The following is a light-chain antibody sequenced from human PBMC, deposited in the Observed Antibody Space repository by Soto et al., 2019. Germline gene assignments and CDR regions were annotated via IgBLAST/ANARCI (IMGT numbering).Light chain of an antibody. CDR3: QQYYSDFFT. Sequence: DIVMTQSPEFLAVPLGERATINCKSGQSLLYSSNNKTYLAWYQHRPGQSPKMLIFWASARESGVPDRISGSGSETDFTLSISGLQAEDAAVYFCQQYYSDFFTFGQGTTLEIK. V-gene: IGKV4-1*01. CDR2: WAS. CDR1: QSLLYSSNNKTY. J-gene: IGKJ2*01.